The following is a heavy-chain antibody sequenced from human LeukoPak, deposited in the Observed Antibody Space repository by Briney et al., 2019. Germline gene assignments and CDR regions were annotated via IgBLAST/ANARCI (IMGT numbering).Heavy chain of an antibody. V-gene: IGHV1-46*01. CDR1: GYTFTSYY. D-gene: IGHD2-2*01. Sequence: APVKVSCKASGYTFTSYYMHWVRQAPGQGLEWMGIINPSGGSTSYAQKFQGRATMTRDMSTSTVYMELSSLRSEDTAVYYCARDSPRDIVVVPAAGYGWFDPWGQGTLVTVSS. CDR2: INPSGGST. CDR3: ARDSPRDIVVVPAAGYGWFDP. J-gene: IGHJ5*02.